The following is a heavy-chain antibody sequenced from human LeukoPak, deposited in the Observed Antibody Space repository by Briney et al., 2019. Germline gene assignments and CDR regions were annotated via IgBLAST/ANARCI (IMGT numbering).Heavy chain of an antibody. J-gene: IGHJ5*02. D-gene: IGHD3-22*01. CDR3: ARAYTYYYDSSGFNWFDP. Sequence: RTGGSLRLSCAASGFTFDDYGMSWVRQAPGKGLEWVAGINWNGGSTGYADSVKGRFSISRDNSKNTLYLHMNSLRAEDTAVYYCARAYTYYYDSSGFNWFDPWGQGTLVTVSS. V-gene: IGHV3-20*04. CDR2: INWNGGST. CDR1: GFTFDDYG.